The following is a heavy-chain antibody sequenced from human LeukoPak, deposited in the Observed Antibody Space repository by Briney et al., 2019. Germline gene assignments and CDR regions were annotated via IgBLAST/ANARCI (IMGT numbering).Heavy chain of an antibody. J-gene: IGHJ4*02. D-gene: IGHD1-26*01. V-gene: IGHV4-4*02. Sequence: SETLSLTCAVSGGSISSSNWWSWVRQPPGKGLEWIGEIYHSGSTNYNPSLKSRVTISVDTSKNQFSLKLSSVTAADTAVYYCARGAGATRFVYWGQGTLVTVSS. CDR2: IYHSGST. CDR3: ARGAGATRFVY. CDR1: GGSISSSNW.